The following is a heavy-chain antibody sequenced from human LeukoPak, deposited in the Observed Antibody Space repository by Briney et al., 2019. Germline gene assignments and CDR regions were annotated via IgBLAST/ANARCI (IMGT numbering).Heavy chain of an antibody. CDR3: ARGYGEGHFDS. D-gene: IGHD4/OR15-4a*01. CDR1: GFSFSTYG. V-gene: IGHV3-30*02. J-gene: IGHJ4*02. CDR2: IRFDGTNR. Sequence: PGGSLRLSCAASGFSFSTYGVHWVRQAPGKGLEWVAFIRFDGTNRYYADSVKGRFTISRDNSKNTLYLQMNSLRVEDTAVYYCARGYGEGHFDSWGRGSLVTVSS.